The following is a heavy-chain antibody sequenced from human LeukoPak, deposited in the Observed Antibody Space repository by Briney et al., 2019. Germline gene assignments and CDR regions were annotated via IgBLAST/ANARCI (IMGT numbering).Heavy chain of an antibody. Sequence: ASVKVSCKASGYTFTSYYMHWVRQAPGQGLEWMGIINPSGGSTSYAQKFQGRVTMTRNTSISTANMELSSLRSEDTAVYYCARGLARTSMVTRGGVRFDYWGQGTLVTVSS. CDR2: INPSGGST. CDR3: ARGLARTSMVTRGGVRFDY. J-gene: IGHJ4*02. V-gene: IGHV1-46*01. CDR1: GYTFTSYY. D-gene: IGHD5-18*01.